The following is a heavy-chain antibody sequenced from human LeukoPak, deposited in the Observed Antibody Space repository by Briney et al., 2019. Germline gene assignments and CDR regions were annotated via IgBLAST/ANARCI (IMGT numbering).Heavy chain of an antibody. Sequence: SETLSLTCTVSGGSISSSSYFWGWIRQPPGKGLEWIGTIFYSGSTYYNPSLKSRVTISVDSSKNQFSLRLSSVTAADTAVYYCARESLTWLQSRTSWFDPWGQGTLVTVSS. D-gene: IGHD5-24*01. CDR3: ARESLTWLQSRTSWFDP. CDR1: GGSISSSSYF. J-gene: IGHJ5*02. V-gene: IGHV4-39*07. CDR2: IFYSGST.